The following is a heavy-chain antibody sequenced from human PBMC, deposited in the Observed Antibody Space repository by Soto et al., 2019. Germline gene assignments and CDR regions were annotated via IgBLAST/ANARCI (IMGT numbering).Heavy chain of an antibody. J-gene: IGHJ5*02. Sequence: SVKVSCKAPGGTFGSYAISWVRQAPGQGLEWMGGIIPIFGTANYAQKFQGRVTITADESTSTAYMELSSLRSEDTAVYYCARDRRCFSSWYEVWFDPCGQGTLVTVSA. CDR1: GGTFGSYA. D-gene: IGHD6-13*01. V-gene: IGHV1-69*13. CDR3: ARDRRCFSSWYEVWFDP. CDR2: IIPIFGTA.